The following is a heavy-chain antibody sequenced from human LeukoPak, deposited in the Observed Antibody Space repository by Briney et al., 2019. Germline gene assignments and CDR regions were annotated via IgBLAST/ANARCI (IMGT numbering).Heavy chain of an antibody. CDR2: IIPIFGTA. V-gene: IGHV1-69*13. J-gene: IGHJ1*01. CDR1: GGTFSSYA. D-gene: IGHD2-15*01. Sequence: RGASVKVSCKASGGTFSSYAISWVRQAPGPGLEWMGGIIPIFGTANYAQKFQGRVTITADESTSTDYMELSSLRSEDTAVYYCARSGYCSGGSCSEYFQHWGQGTLVTVSS. CDR3: ARSGYCSGGSCSEYFQH.